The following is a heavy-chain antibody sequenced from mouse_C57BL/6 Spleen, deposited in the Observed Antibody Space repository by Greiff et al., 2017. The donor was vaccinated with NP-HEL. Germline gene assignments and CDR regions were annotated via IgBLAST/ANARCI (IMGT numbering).Heavy chain of an antibody. D-gene: IGHD3-1*01. Sequence: QVQLQQSGAELVRPGTSVKVSCKASGYAFTNYLIEWVKQRPGQGLEWIGVINPGSGGTNYNEKFKGKTTLTADKSSSTAYMQLSSLTSEDSAVYFCARWALGYAYWGQGTLVTVSA. CDR1: GYAFTNYL. CDR3: ARWALGYAY. J-gene: IGHJ3*01. V-gene: IGHV1-54*01. CDR2: INPGSGGT.